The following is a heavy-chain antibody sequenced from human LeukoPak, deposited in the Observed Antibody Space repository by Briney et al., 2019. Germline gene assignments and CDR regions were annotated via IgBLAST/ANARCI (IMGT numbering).Heavy chain of an antibody. CDR3: ARDLVTVTKGFDI. CDR2: ISYIGST. CDR1: TDSFSSHY. D-gene: IGHD4-17*01. Sequence: PSKTLSLTCVVSTDSFSSHYWTWIRQPPGKGLEWIGYISYIGSTNYNPSLKSRVTISIDTSKNQFSLKLTSVTAADTAVYYCARDLVTVTKGFDIWGQGTMVSVSS. V-gene: IGHV4-59*11. J-gene: IGHJ3*02.